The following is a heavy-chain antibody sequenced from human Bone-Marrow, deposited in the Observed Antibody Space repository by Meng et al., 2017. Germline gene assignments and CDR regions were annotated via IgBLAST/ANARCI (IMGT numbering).Heavy chain of an antibody. Sequence: GSLRLSCTVSGGSVSSGSYYWSWIRQPPGKGLEWIGYIYYSGSTNYNPSLKSRVTISVDTSKNQFSLKLGSVTAADTAVYYCARDTTVTTREDDAFDIWGQGTLVTVSS. D-gene: IGHD4-17*01. CDR1: GGSVSSGSYY. V-gene: IGHV4-61*01. J-gene: IGHJ3*02. CDR2: IYYSGST. CDR3: ARDTTVTTREDDAFDI.